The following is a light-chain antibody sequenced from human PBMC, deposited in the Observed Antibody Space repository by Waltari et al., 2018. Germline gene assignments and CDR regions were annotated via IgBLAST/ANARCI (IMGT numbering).Light chain of an antibody. CDR1: QSVSPN. J-gene: IGKJ1*01. CDR2: GAS. V-gene: IGKV3-15*01. CDR3: HQYNKGPQT. Sequence: DTVMTQSPVTLSVSLGERATRSCRASQSVSPNLAWYQQKPGQAPRLLIYGASTRATDIPARFSGSGSGTEFTLTISSLQSEDSAIYYCHQYNKGPQTFGQGTKVEI.